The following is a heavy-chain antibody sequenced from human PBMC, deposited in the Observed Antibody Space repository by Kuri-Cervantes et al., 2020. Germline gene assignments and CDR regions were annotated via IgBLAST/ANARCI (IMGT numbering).Heavy chain of an antibody. V-gene: IGHV1-8*01. Sequence: ASVKVSCKASGATFSSYAVTWVRQAPGQGLEWVGGIIPIFNTLKYAQKFQGRVTMTRNTSISTAYMELSSLRSEDTAVYYCARGKSIAARRAYSHWFDPWGQGTLVTVSS. CDR3: ARGKSIAARRAYSHWFDP. CDR2: IIPIFNTL. D-gene: IGHD6-6*01. J-gene: IGHJ5*02. CDR1: GATFSSYA.